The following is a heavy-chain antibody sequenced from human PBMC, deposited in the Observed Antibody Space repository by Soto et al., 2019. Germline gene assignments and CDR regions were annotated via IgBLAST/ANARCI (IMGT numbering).Heavy chain of an antibody. Sequence: QVQLVQSGAEVKKPGASVKVSCKASGYTFTSYGISWVRQAPGQGLEWMGWISAYNGNTNYAQKLQGRVTMTTDTSTSTAYMELRSLRSDDTAVYYCARDAPYYDSSGYPDPHDAFDIWGQGTMVTVSS. V-gene: IGHV1-18*01. CDR3: ARDAPYYDSSGYPDPHDAFDI. CDR2: ISAYNGNT. CDR1: GYTFTSYG. J-gene: IGHJ3*02. D-gene: IGHD3-22*01.